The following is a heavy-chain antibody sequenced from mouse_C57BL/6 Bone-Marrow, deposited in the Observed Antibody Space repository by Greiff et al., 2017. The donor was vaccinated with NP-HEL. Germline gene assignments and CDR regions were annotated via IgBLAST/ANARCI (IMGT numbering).Heavy chain of an antibody. V-gene: IGHV5-4*01. CDR1: GFTFSSYA. CDR2: ISDGGSYT. CDR3: ARGILTGPAWFAY. J-gene: IGHJ3*01. D-gene: IGHD4-1*01. Sequence: DVQLVESGGGLVKPGGSLKLSCAASGFTFSSYAMSWVRQTPEKRLEWVATISDGGSYTYSPDNAKGRFTISSDNAKNNLNMQMRHLKSEDTDMYYCARGILTGPAWFAYWGQGTLVTVSA.